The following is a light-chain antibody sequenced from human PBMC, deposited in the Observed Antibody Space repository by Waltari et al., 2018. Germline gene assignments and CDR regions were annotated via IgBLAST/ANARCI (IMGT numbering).Light chain of an antibody. Sequence: DVVMTQSPLSLPVTLGQPASISCRSSQSLIYSDGNTYLNWFQQRPGQSPRRLIYKVSNRDSVVPDRFSGSGSGTDFTLKISRVEAEDVGFYFCMQGTQWPRTFGQGTKVEIK. V-gene: IGKV2-30*01. CDR3: MQGTQWPRT. CDR1: QSLIYSDGNTY. CDR2: KVS. J-gene: IGKJ1*01.